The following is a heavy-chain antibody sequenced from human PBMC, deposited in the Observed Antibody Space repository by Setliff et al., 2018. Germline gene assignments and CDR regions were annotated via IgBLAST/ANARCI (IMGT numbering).Heavy chain of an antibody. CDR3: AKQKNTGYGQPVDS. CDR2: LDRGGFT. J-gene: IGHJ4*02. CDR1: GFTVSTHY. Sequence: GGSLRLSCAASGFTVSTHYMAWVRQAPGKGLEWVSLLDRGGFTFYADSVEGRFTISRNSSKNTLYLQMNSLRAEDTALYFCAKQKNTGYGQPVDSWGQGVQVTVSS. D-gene: IGHD5-12*01. V-gene: IGHV3-53*01.